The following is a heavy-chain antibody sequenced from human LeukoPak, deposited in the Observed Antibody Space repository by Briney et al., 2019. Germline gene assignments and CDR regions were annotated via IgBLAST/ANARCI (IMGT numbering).Heavy chain of an antibody. D-gene: IGHD6-25*01. J-gene: IGHJ5*02. CDR1: GFTFSHYG. V-gene: IGHV3-30*02. Sequence: PGGSVRLSCAASGFTFSHYGMHWVRQAPGKGLEWVAFIQYDGNNRFYADSVKGRFTISRDNDKNTLYLHMNNLGAEDTAVYYCAKDQAAAWGQGTRVTVSS. CDR2: IQYDGNNR. CDR3: AKDQAAA.